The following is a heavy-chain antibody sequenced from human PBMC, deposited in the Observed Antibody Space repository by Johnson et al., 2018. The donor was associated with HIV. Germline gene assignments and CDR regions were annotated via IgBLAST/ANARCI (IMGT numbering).Heavy chain of an antibody. J-gene: IGHJ3*02. CDR2: ISYDGSNK. Sequence: QVQLVESGGGVVQPGRSLRLSCAASGFTFSSYAMHWVRQAPGKGLEWVAVISYDGSNKYYADSVKGRFTISRDNSKNTLFLQMNSLSAEDTAVYYCWGYSTSANAAVDIWGQGTMVTVSS. D-gene: IGHD6-6*01. V-gene: IGHV3-30-3*01. CDR3: WGYSTSANAAVDI. CDR1: GFTFSSYA.